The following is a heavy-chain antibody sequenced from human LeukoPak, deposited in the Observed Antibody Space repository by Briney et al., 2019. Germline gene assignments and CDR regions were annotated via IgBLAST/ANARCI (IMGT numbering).Heavy chain of an antibody. CDR1: GFTFSGTH. J-gene: IGHJ4*02. CDR2: IYSCCNT. D-gene: IGHD1-26*01. Sequence: GGSLRLSCALSGFTFSGTHMSWVRQAPGKGLEWVSVIYSCCNTYYSDSVKGRFAISRDTSKNTLYLQMNSLRAEDTAVYYCARALYSGPADLFDSWGQGTLVTVSS. V-gene: IGHV3-66*01. CDR3: ARALYSGPADLFDS.